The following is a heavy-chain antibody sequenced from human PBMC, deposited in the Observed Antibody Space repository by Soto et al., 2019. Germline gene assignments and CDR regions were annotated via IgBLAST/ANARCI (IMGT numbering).Heavy chain of an antibody. Sequence: GGSLRLSCAASGFTFSSYWMSWVRQAPGKGLEWVANIKQDGREKYYVDSVKGRFTISRDNAKNSLYLQMNSLRAEDTAVYYWAREWWAADDAFDIWGQGTMVTVSS. CDR1: GFTFSSYW. CDR2: IKQDGREK. CDR3: AREWWAADDAFDI. J-gene: IGHJ3*02. D-gene: IGHD6-13*01. V-gene: IGHV3-7*01.